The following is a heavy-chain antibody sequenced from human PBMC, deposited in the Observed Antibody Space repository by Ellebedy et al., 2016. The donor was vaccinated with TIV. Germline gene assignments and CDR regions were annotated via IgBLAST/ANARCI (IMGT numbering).Heavy chain of an antibody. Sequence: GESLKISXAASGFTFSSYSMNWVRQAPGKGLEWVSSISSSSSYIYYADSVKGRFTISRDNAKNSLYLQMNSLRAEDTAVYYCAKDLRAPRITMVRGVIIKGFDPWGQGTLVTVSS. CDR1: GFTFSSYS. D-gene: IGHD3-10*01. V-gene: IGHV3-21*04. J-gene: IGHJ5*02. CDR3: AKDLRAPRITMVRGVIIKGFDP. CDR2: ISSSSSYI.